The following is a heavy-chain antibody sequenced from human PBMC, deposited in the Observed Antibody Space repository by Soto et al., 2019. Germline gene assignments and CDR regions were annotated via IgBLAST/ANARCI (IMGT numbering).Heavy chain of an antibody. V-gene: IGHV4-31*03. CDR2: IYYSGST. D-gene: IGHD6-13*01. J-gene: IGHJ6*03. Sequence: PSDTLSLTCTVSGGSISSGGYYWSWIRQHPGKGLEWIGYIYYSGSTYYNPSLKSRVTISVDTSKNQFSLKLSSVTAADTAVYYCARDLRANEEYRCSWYMDVWGQGTTVTVSS. CDR3: ARDLRANEEYRCSWYMDV. CDR1: GGSISSGGYY.